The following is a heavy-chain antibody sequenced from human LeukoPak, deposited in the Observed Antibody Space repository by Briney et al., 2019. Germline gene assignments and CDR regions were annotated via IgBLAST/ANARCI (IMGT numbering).Heavy chain of an antibody. V-gene: IGHV4-4*07. Sequence: SETLSLTCTVSGASINSHYWSWIRQPAGKGLEWIGRIYISGSTNYNPSLKSRVTMSVDTSKNQFSLQLTSVTAADTAVYYCARDCITTSCTGYWGQGTLVTVSS. CDR2: IYISGST. D-gene: IGHD2-2*01. J-gene: IGHJ4*02. CDR1: GASINSHY. CDR3: ARDCITTSCTGY.